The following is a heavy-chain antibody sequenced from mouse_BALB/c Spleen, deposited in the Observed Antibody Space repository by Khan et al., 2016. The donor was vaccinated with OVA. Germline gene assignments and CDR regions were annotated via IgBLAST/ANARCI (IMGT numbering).Heavy chain of an antibody. J-gene: IGHJ4*01. V-gene: IGHV2-6-1*01. D-gene: IGHD2-10*01. CDR2: IWHDGST. CDR1: GFSLTNYG. CDR3: ARQPYYHYNIMDY. Sequence: QVQLKESGPGLVAPSQSLSITCTISGFSLTNYGVHWVRQPPGKGLEWLVVIWHDGSTTYNSALKSRLTISKDNSKSQVFLKMNSLQTDDTAMYFCARQPYYHYNIMDYWAQGTSVTVSS.